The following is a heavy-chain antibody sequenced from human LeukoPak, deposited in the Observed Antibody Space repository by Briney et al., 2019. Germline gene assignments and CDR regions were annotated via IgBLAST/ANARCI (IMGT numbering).Heavy chain of an antibody. V-gene: IGHV4-59*01. D-gene: IGHD6-13*01. Sequence: PSETLSLTCTVSGGSISNYYWSWIRQPPGKGLEWIGYIYYSGSTNYNPSLKSRVTISVDTSKNQFSLKLSSVTAADTAVYYCARVPSSSSWYFYYGMDVWGQGTTVTVSS. J-gene: IGHJ6*02. CDR2: IYYSGST. CDR3: ARVPSSSSWYFYYGMDV. CDR1: GGSISNYY.